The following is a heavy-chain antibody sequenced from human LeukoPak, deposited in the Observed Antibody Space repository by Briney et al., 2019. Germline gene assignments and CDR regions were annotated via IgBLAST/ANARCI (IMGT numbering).Heavy chain of an antibody. D-gene: IGHD6-19*01. Sequence: KASETLSLTCTVSGGSIRSSSYYWGWIHQPPGKGLEWIGSIYYSGSTYYNPSLKSRVTISVDASKNQFSLKLSSVTAADTAVYYCARGSSGWYGYYFDYWGQGTLVTVSS. V-gene: IGHV4-39*07. CDR3: ARGSSGWYGYYFDY. CDR2: IYYSGST. CDR1: GGSIRSSSYY. J-gene: IGHJ4*02.